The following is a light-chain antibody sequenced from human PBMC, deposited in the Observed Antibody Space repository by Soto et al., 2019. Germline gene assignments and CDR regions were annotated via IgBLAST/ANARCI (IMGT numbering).Light chain of an antibody. CDR2: DVN. Sequence: QSALTQPRSVSGSPGQSVTFSCTGTSGDIGAYNYVSWYHFHPGKAPKMLIYDVNKRPSGVPDRFSGSKSGNTASLTISWLQAEDEAEYYCCSYAHTSRVFGGGTQLTVL. CDR1: SGDIGAYNY. CDR3: CSYAHTSRV. V-gene: IGLV2-11*01. J-gene: IGLJ3*02.